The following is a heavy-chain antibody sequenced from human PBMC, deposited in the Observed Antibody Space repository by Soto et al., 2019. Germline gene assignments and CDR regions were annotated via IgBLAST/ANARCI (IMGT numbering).Heavy chain of an antibody. D-gene: IGHD2-15*01. J-gene: IGHJ6*02. CDR3: ARDHGYCSGGSCYYYYGMDV. CDR2: INPSGGST. Sequence: QVQLVQSGAEVKKPGASVKVSCKASGYTFTSYYMHWVRQAPGQGLEWMGIINPSGGSTSYAQKFRGRVTRTRDTSTSTVYMELSSLRSEDTAVYYCARDHGYCSGGSCYYYYGMDVWGQGTTVTVSS. V-gene: IGHV1-46*01. CDR1: GYTFTSYY.